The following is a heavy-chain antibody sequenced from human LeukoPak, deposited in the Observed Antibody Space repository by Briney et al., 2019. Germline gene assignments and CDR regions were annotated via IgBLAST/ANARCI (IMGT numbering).Heavy chain of an antibody. CDR3: ARSGDGYKYYFDY. J-gene: IGHJ4*02. Sequence: SVTVSCKASGGTFISYAISWVRQAPGQGLEWMGRIIPILGIANYAQKFQGRVTITADKSTSTAYMELSSLRSEDTAVYYCARSGDGYKYYFDYWGQGTLVTVSP. D-gene: IGHD5-24*01. CDR1: GGTFISYA. V-gene: IGHV1-69*04. CDR2: IIPILGIA.